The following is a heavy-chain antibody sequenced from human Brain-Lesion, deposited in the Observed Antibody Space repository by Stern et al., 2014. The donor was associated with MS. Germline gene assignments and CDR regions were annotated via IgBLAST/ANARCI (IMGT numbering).Heavy chain of an antibody. J-gene: IGHJ4*02. V-gene: IGHV4-4*02. CDR2: SDHSGST. D-gene: IGHD6-13*01. Sequence: QVQLGQSGPGLVKPSGTLSLTCAVSGGSISSSNWWSWVRQSPGKGLEWIGESDHSGSTIYNPSLKSRVTVSVDKSKKRFSRTRRSVTAADTAVYFCARFPASRPHVFDSWGQGTLVTVSS. CDR3: ARFPASRPHVFDS. CDR1: GGSISSSNW.